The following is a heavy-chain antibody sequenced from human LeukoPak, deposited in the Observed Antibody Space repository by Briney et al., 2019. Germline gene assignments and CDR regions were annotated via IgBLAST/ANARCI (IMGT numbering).Heavy chain of an antibody. Sequence: GGSLRLSCAVSGFSVSNNYMSWVRQAPGKGLEWVSVISGSGGSTYYADSVKGRFTISRDNSKNALYLQMNSLKTEDTAVYYCTTGAGRGYWGQGTLVTVSS. J-gene: IGHJ4*02. D-gene: IGHD3-10*01. CDR1: GFSVSNNY. CDR2: ISGSGGST. V-gene: IGHV3-23*01. CDR3: TTGAGRGY.